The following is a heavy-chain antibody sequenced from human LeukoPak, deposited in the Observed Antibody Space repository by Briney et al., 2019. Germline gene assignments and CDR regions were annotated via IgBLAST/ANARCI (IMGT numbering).Heavy chain of an antibody. CDR2: IWYDGSNK. CDR1: GFTFSSYG. CDR3: ARERVVTATDAFDI. J-gene: IGHJ3*02. V-gene: IGHV3-33*01. D-gene: IGHD2-21*02. Sequence: GGSLRLSCAASGFTFSSYGMHWVRQAPGKGLEWVAVIWYDGSNKYYADSVKGRFTISRDNSKNTLYPQMNSLRAEDTAVYYCARERVVTATDAFDIWGQGTMVTVSS.